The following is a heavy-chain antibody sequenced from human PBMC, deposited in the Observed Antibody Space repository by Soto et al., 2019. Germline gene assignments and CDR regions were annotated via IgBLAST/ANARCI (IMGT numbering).Heavy chain of an antibody. CDR1: GGSISSSSYY. CDR2: IYYSGST. D-gene: IGHD5-12*01. Sequence: PSETLSLTCTVSGGSISSSSYYWGWIRQPPGKGLEWIGSIYYSGSTYYNPSLKSRVTISVDTSKNQFSLKLSSVTAADTAVYYCARHVIVATPSDYWGQGTLVTVSS. J-gene: IGHJ4*02. V-gene: IGHV4-39*01. CDR3: ARHVIVATPSDY.